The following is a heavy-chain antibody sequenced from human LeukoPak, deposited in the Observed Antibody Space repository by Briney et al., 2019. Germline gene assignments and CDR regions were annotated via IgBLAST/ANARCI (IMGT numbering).Heavy chain of an antibody. J-gene: IGHJ4*02. CDR3: ASNQHNWGFDH. CDR1: GGSISSYY. CDR2: IYYSGST. Sequence: SETLSLTCTVSGGSISSYYWSWIRQPPGKGLEWIGYIYYSGSTNYNPSLKSQVTISVDTSKNQFSLKLSSVTAADTAVYYCASNQHNWGFDHWGQGTLVTVSS. V-gene: IGHV4-59*01. D-gene: IGHD7-27*01.